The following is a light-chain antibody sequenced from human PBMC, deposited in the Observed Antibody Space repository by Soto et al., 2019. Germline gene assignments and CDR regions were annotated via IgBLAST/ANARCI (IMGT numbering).Light chain of an antibody. V-gene: IGKV3-20*01. CDR1: HSVSSSY. CDR3: HQYDNSPFT. CDR2: GAS. J-gene: IGKJ3*01. Sequence: EIVLTQSPGTLSVSPGERATLSCRASHSVSSSYLAWYQQKPGQAPRLLIYGASSRATGIPDRFSGSGSGTDFTLTISRLEPEDFAVYYCHQYDNSPFTFGPGTKVDIK.